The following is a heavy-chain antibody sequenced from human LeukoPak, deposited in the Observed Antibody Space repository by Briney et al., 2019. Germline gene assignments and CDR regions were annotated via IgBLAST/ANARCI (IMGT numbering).Heavy chain of an antibody. J-gene: IGHJ4*02. D-gene: IGHD6-6*01. Sequence: PSETLSLTCTVSGYSISSGYYWGWIRQPPGKGLEWIGSIYHSGSTYYNPSLKSRVTISADTSKNQFSLKLSSVTAADTAVYYCARDLGYSSSRHYWGQGTLVTVSS. CDR1: GYSISSGYY. V-gene: IGHV4-38-2*02. CDR3: ARDLGYSSSRHY. CDR2: IYHSGST.